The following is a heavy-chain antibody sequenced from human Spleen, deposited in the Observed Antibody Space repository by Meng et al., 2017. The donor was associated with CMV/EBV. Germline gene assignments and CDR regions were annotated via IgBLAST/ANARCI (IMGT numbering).Heavy chain of an antibody. CDR2: INHSGST. CDR3: ARYIVGQSFDI. J-gene: IGHJ3*02. Sequence: GSLRLSCAVYGGSGSAYYWKWIRQPPGKGLEWIGEINHSGSTNYNSSLKSRVTMSVDTSKNQSSLKVDSVTAADTAVYYCARYIVGQSFDIWGQGTVVTVSS. D-gene: IGHD1-26*01. CDR1: GGSGSAYY. V-gene: IGHV4-34*10.